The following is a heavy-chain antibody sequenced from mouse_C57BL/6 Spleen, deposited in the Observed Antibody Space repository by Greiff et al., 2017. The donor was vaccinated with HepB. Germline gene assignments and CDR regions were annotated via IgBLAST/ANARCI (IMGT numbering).Heavy chain of an antibody. CDR2: IHPNSGST. V-gene: IGHV1-64*01. D-gene: IGHD1-1*01. J-gene: IGHJ2*01. CDR1: GYTFTSYW. CDR3: ARDYYGSRGDD. Sequence: VQLQQPGAELVKPGASVKLSCKASGYTFTSYWMHWVKQRPGQGLEWIGMIHPNSGSTNYNEKFKSKATLTVDKSSSTAYMQLSSLTSEDSAVYYCARDYYGSRGDDWGQGTTLTVSS.